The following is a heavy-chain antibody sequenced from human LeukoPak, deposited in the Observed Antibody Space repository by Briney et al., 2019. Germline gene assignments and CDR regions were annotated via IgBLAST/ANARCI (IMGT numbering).Heavy chain of an antibody. CDR1: GGTFSSYA. V-gene: IGHV1-69*04. CDR2: IIPILGIA. D-gene: IGHD2-21*02. CDR3: ARPGGQSYCGGDCYSDAFDI. Sequence: SVKVSCKASGGTFSSYAISWVRQAPGQGLEWMGRIIPILGIANYAQKFQGRVTITADKSTSTAYMELSSLRSEDTAVYYCARPGGQSYCGGDCYSDAFDIWGQGTMVTVSS. J-gene: IGHJ3*02.